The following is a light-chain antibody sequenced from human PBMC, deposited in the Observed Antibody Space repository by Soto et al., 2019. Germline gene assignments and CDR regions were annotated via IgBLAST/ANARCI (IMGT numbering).Light chain of an antibody. J-gene: IGKJ1*01. CDR1: QSVSSRH. CDR2: GTS. CDR3: QYYGSSPRT. Sequence: EIVVTQSPGTLSLSPGERATLSCRASQSVSSRHLAWYQQKPGQAPRLPIYGTSNRATGIPDRFSGSGSGPDFSLIISRLEPEDFAVYYCQYYGSSPRTFGQGTKVDIK. V-gene: IGKV3-20*01.